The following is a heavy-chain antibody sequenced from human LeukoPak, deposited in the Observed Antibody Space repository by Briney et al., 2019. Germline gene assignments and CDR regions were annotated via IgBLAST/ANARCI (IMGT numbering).Heavy chain of an antibody. Sequence: SETLSLTCTVSGGSISSSSYYWGWIRQPPGKGLEWIGSVYYSGGTYSNPSLKSRVTISADTSKNQFSLKLSSVTAADTALDYCARCLTGTTVFYYYYYMDVWGKGTTVTVSS. CDR3: ARCLTGTTVFYYYYYMDV. J-gene: IGHJ6*03. V-gene: IGHV4-39*07. D-gene: IGHD1-7*01. CDR2: VYYSGGT. CDR1: GGSISSSSYY.